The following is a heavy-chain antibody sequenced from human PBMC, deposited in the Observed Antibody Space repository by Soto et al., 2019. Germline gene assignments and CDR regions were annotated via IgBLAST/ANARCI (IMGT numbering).Heavy chain of an antibody. V-gene: IGHV3-11*01. J-gene: IGHJ6*02. CDR3: ARERVVVAATSYFDMDV. CDR1: GFTFSDYH. CDR2: VSNSGGTK. Sequence: GGSLRLSCAASGFTFSDYHMSWIRQAPGKGLEWVSYVSNSGGTKDYADSVKGRFTISRDNAKNSLYLQMNSLRVEDTAVYYCARERVVVAATSYFDMDVWGQGTTVTVSS. D-gene: IGHD2-15*01.